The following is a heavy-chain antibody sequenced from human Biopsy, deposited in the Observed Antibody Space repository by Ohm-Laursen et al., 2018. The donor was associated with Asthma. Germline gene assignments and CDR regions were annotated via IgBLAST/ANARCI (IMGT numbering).Heavy chain of an antibody. J-gene: IGHJ4*02. CDR2: ISFDGTNR. CDR3: VRWRSGYPDHYSDF. D-gene: IGHD1-1*01. Sequence: SLRLSCAASGFSFSNYGMHWVRQAPGKGLDWVAVISFDGTNRNYTDSVKGRFTISRDNSRNTLHLEMNSLRGDDTAVYYCVRWRSGYPDHYSDFWGLGTLVTVSS. V-gene: IGHV3-30*03. CDR1: GFSFSNYG.